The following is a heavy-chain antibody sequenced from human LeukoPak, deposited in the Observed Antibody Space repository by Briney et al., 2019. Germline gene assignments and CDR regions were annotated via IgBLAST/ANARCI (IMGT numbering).Heavy chain of an antibody. CDR1: GYTFNSSY. V-gene: IGHV1-46*02. Sequence: ASVKVSCKASGYTFNSSYMHWVRQAPGQGLEWMGIINPSDDSTRYAQKFQGRVTMTKDTSTNTVYMHLSSLSSDDTAVYYCARDLLAFSSSWTGPGSDWFDPWGQGTLVTVSS. J-gene: IGHJ5*02. CDR2: INPSDDST. D-gene: IGHD6-13*01. CDR3: ARDLLAFSSSWTGPGSDWFDP.